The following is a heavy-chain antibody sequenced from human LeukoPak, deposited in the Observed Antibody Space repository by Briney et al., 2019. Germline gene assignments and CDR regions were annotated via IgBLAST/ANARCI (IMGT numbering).Heavy chain of an antibody. V-gene: IGHV3-74*01. Sequence: PGGSLRLSCAASGFTFINYWMHWVRQAPGKGLVWVSRIKSDGSSTNYADSVKGRFTISRDNAKNTLYLQMDSLRVEDTAVYYCARDGMPGSSSFYYYMDVWGKGTTVTVSS. CDR3: ARDGMPGSSSFYYYMDV. D-gene: IGHD6-6*01. CDR1: GFTFINYW. CDR2: IKSDGSST. J-gene: IGHJ6*03.